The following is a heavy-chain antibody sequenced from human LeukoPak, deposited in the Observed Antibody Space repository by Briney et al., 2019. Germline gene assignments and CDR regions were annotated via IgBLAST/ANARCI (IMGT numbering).Heavy chain of an antibody. V-gene: IGHV1-46*01. CDR3: ARAAVIGPYSSGWYVYYFDY. Sequence: VSAKVSCKASGYTFTSYYMHWVRQAPGQGLEWMGIINPSGGSKIYAQNFQGRVTMTRDTSTSTVYMELSSLRSEDTAVYYCARAAVIGPYSSGWYVYYFDYWGQGTLVTVSS. CDR2: INPSGGSK. J-gene: IGHJ4*02. D-gene: IGHD6-19*01. CDR1: GYTFTSYY.